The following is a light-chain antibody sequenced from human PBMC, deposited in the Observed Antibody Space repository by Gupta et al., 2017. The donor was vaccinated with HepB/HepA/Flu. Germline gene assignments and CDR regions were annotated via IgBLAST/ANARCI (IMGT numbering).Light chain of an antibody. CDR3: HVWYSNTEI. CDR2: RDT. V-gene: IGLV3-9*01. Sequence: SYELTQPRTGSVALGQTARSTCGGNNIVNKNVHWYHQKPGQDPVMVIYRDTNRPSRSPARFSGSNSGSTATLTITRAKAGNEADYDCHVWYSNTEIFGTGTKLTVL. J-gene: IGLJ1*01. CDR1: NIVNKN.